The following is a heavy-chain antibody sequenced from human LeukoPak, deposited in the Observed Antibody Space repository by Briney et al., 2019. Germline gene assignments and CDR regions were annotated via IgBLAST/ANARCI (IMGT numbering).Heavy chain of an antibody. CDR1: GYTFSDYY. CDR3: ARDLNDYCATTNCFTATDVDTTVVDN. V-gene: IGHV1-2*02. D-gene: IGHD5-18*01. Sequence: EASVKVSCKTSGYTFSDYYMHWVRQAPGQGLEWMGWINSNSGVTIYAQRFQGRVTLTRDTSISTAYMGLKSLRSDDTAVYYCARDLNDYCATTNCFTATDVDTTVVDNWGQGTLVTVSS. CDR2: INSNSGVT. J-gene: IGHJ4*02.